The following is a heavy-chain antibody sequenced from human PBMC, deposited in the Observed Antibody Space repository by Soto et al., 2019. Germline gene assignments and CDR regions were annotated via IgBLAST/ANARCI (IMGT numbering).Heavy chain of an antibody. CDR3: ARAFGDYGGYFQH. CDR2: IYYSGST. V-gene: IGHV4-59*01. Sequence: SETLSLTCTVSGGSISSYYWSWIRQPPGKGLEWIGYIYYSGSTNYNPSLKSRVTISVDTSKNQFSLKLSSVTAADTAVYYCARAFGDYGGYFQHWGQGTLVTVSS. D-gene: IGHD4-17*01. CDR1: GGSISSYY. J-gene: IGHJ1*01.